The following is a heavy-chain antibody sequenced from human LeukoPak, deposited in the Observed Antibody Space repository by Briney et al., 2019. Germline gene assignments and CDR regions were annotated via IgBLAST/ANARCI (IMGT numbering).Heavy chain of an antibody. CDR1: GGSISSSIYY. V-gene: IGHV4-39*07. Sequence: SETLSLTCTVSGGSISSSIYYWGWIRQPPGKGLEWIGSIYYSGSTYYNPSLKSRVTISVDTSKNQFSLKLSSVTAADTAIYYCARVETDRAAEDFWGQGTLVTVSS. CDR2: IYYSGST. D-gene: IGHD6-25*01. CDR3: ARVETDRAAEDF. J-gene: IGHJ4*02.